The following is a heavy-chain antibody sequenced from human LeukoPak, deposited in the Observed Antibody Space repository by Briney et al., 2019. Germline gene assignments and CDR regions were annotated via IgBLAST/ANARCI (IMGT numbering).Heavy chain of an antibody. CDR2: IYYSGST. CDR3: AKISDRDSSGYYWGFEY. J-gene: IGHJ4*02. V-gene: IGHV4-59*08. CDR1: GGSIRSYY. Sequence: SETLSLTCTVSGGSIRSYYWSWIRQPPGKGLECIGYIYYSGSTNYNPSLKSRVTISVDTSRNQFSLKLTSVTAADTAVYYCAKISDRDSSGYYWGFEYWGQGTLVTVSS. D-gene: IGHD3-22*01.